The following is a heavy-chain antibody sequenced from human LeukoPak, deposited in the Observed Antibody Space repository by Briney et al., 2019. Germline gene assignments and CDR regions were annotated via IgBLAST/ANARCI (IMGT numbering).Heavy chain of an antibody. Sequence: PGGSLRLSCAASGFTFDDYAMHWVRQAPGKGLEWVSGISWNSDSIGYADSVKGRFTISRDNAKNSLYLQMNSLRAEDTALYYCAKGSSGIAVATYYFDYWGQGTLVTVSS. J-gene: IGHJ4*02. CDR3: AKGSSGIAVATYYFDY. CDR2: ISWNSDSI. V-gene: IGHV3-9*01. D-gene: IGHD6-19*01. CDR1: GFTFDDYA.